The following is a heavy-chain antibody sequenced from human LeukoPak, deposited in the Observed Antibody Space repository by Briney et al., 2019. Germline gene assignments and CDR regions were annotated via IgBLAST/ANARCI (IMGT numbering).Heavy chain of an antibody. J-gene: IGHJ6*02. CDR2: VSYDGSDK. CDR1: GITFSSYG. Sequence: GGSLRLSCAASGITFSSYGLHWVRQAPGKGLEWMSFVSYDGSDKSYADSVKGRFTISRDNSKNTLYLQMNSLRSEDTAVYYCATAIVAAGILDVWGQGTTVTVSS. D-gene: IGHD6-13*01. V-gene: IGHV3-30*03. CDR3: ATAIVAAGILDV.